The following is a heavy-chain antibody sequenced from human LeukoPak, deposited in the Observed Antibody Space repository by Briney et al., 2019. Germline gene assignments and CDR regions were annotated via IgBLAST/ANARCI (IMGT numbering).Heavy chain of an antibody. CDR1: GGSISSSSYY. CDR3: AIFRTQTSAFDY. V-gene: IGHV4-39*07. CDR2: IYYSGST. J-gene: IGHJ4*02. D-gene: IGHD3-10*01. Sequence: SETLSLTCTVSGGSISSSSYYWGWIRQPPGKGLEWIGSIYYSGSTYYNPSLKSRVTISVDTSKNQFSLKLSSVTAADPAVYYCAIFRTQTSAFDYWGQGTLVTVSS.